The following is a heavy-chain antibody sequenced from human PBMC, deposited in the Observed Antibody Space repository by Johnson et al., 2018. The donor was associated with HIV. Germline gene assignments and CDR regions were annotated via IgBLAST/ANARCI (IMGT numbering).Heavy chain of an antibody. CDR2: FYSGGST. J-gene: IGHJ3*02. D-gene: IGHD1-26*01. CDR1: GFTVSSNY. Sequence: PLLESGGGLVQPGGSLRLSCAASGFTVSSNYMSWVRQAPGKGLEWVSVFYSGGSTYHADSVKGRFSLSRDNSKNPLYLQMNSLRAEDTAVYYCAKDWGFVGATPAFYIWGQGTMVTVSS. CDR3: AKDWGFVGATPAFYI. V-gene: IGHV3-66*01.